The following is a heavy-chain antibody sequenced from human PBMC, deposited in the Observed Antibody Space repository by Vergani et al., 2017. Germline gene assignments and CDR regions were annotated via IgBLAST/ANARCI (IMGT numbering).Heavy chain of an antibody. V-gene: IGHV4-31*11. D-gene: IGHD6-13*01. J-gene: IGHJ6*03. CDR1: GGSISSGGYY. CDR3: ARAQIAAAASWGGSMDV. CDR2: IYYSGST. Sequence: QLQLQESGSGLVKPSQTLSLTCAVSGGSISSGGYYWSWIRQHPGKGLEWIGYIYYSGSTYYNPSLKSRVTISVDTSKNQFSLKLSSVTAADTAVYYCARAQIAAAASWGGSMDVWGKGTTVTVSS.